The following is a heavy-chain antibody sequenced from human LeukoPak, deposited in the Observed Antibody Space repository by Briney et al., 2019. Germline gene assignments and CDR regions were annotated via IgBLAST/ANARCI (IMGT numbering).Heavy chain of an antibody. CDR1: GGSISSNNW. CDR3: ARVNINNWHSCDY. Sequence: SETLSLTCAVSGGSISSNNWWGWVRQPPGKGLEWIGEIYHSGSPNYNPSLKSRVTISVDKSRNHFSLNLSSVTAADTAVYYCARVNINNWHSCDYWGQGTLVAVSS. CDR2: IYHSGSP. D-gene: IGHD1-1*01. J-gene: IGHJ4*02. V-gene: IGHV4-4*02.